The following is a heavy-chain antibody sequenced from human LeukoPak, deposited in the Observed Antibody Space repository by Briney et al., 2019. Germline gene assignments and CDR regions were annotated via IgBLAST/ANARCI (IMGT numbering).Heavy chain of an antibody. CDR3: ARRYYDYVWGSYRYDWFDP. CDR2: INHSGST. V-gene: IGHV4-34*01. J-gene: IGHJ5*02. CDR1: GGSFSGYY. Sequence: SETLSLTCAVYGGSFSGYYWSWIRQPPGKGLEWIGEINHSGSTNYNPSLKSQVTISVDTSKNQFSLKLSSVTAADTAVYYCARRYYDYVWGSYRYDWFDPWGQGTLVTVSS. D-gene: IGHD3-16*02.